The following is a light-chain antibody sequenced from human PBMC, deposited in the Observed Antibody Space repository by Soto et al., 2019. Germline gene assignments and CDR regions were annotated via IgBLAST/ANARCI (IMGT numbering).Light chain of an antibody. V-gene: IGKV3-20*01. CDR2: GAS. CDR3: QQYGRSPFT. Sequence: EIVMTQSPGTLSLSPGETATLSCRASQSVSSSYVAWFHQKPGQAPRLLIYGASSRATGVPDRFSASGSGTDFTLTISRLEPEDLAVYYCQQYGRSPFTFGPGTKVDIK. CDR1: QSVSSSY. J-gene: IGKJ3*01.